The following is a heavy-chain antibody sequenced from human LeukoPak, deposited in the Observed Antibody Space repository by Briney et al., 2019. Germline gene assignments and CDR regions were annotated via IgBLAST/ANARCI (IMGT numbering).Heavy chain of an antibody. CDR1: GFTFSSYS. V-gene: IGHV3-48*02. CDR3: ARGSNIVGTTTYFDF. D-gene: IGHD1-26*01. Sequence: GGSLRLSCAASGFTFSSYSMNWVRQAPGKGLEWVSYISSSSSTIYYADSVKGRFSVPRDNAKNSLYLQMNSLRDEDTAVFYCARGSNIVGTTTYFDFWGQGTLVTVSS. CDR2: ISSSSSTI. J-gene: IGHJ4*02.